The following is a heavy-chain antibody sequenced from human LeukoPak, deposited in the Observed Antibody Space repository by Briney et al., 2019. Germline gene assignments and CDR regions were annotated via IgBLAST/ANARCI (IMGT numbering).Heavy chain of an antibody. Sequence: GGSLILSCAASGFIFTDYWMNWVRQAPGKGLEWVSVLYSGGTTSYADSVKGRFTISRDNSKNTLYLQMNSLRAEDTAVYYCARDSGGSYYYFDYWGQGTLVTVSS. CDR2: LYSGGTT. CDR1: GFIFTDYW. CDR3: ARDSGGSYYYFDY. V-gene: IGHV3-66*01. J-gene: IGHJ4*02. D-gene: IGHD1-26*01.